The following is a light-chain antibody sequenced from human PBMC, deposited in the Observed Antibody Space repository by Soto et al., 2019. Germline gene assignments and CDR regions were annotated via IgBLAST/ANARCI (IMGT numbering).Light chain of an antibody. Sequence: QSVLTQPPSASGSPGQSVTISCTGTSSDVGGDSSVSWYQQHPGKAPKLIIYEVSKRPSGVPDRFSGSESGNTASLTVSGLQVDDEADYYCGSYADSNNPPCVFGTGTEVTVL. CDR3: GSYADSNNPPCV. CDR1: SSDVGGDSS. J-gene: IGLJ1*01. V-gene: IGLV2-8*01. CDR2: EVS.